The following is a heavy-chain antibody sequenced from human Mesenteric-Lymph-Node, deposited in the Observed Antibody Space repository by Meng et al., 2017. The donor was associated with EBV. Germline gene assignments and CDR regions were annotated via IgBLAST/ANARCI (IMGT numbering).Heavy chain of an antibody. V-gene: IGHV3-23*01. D-gene: IGHD4-11*01. CDR3: SNLPYSY. CDR2: ISGSGGTR. Sequence: EWQFMGSGGVLGQLGGSWGLFCNTSGFTFSDSGMSWVRQAPGKGLEWVSGISGSGGTRYYADSVKGRFSISRDNSGNTVYLQMNSLRVEDTAVYYCSNLPYSYWGQGTLVTVSS. J-gene: IGHJ4*02. CDR1: GFTFSDSG.